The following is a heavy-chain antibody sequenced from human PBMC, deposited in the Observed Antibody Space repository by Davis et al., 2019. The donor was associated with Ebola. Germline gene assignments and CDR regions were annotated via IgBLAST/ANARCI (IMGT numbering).Heavy chain of an antibody. Sequence: PGGSLRLSCAASGFTFSNAWMSWVRQAPGKGLEWVGRIKSKTDGGTTDYAAPVKGRFTISRDDSKNTLYLQMNSLKTEDTAVYYCTTGGYDFWSGYYPPGDYFDYWGQGTLVTVSS. CDR1: GFTFSNAW. CDR3: TTGGYDFWSGYYPPGDYFDY. V-gene: IGHV3-15*01. CDR2: IKSKTDGGTT. D-gene: IGHD3-3*01. J-gene: IGHJ4*02.